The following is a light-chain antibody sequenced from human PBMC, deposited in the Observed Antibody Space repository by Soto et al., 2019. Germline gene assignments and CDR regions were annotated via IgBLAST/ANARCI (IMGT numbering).Light chain of an antibody. CDR1: QSVSSSY. Sequence: LPPREISPLSCRASQSVSSSYLAWYQQKPGQAPRLLIYGASSRATGIPDRFSGSGSGTDFTLTISGLEPEDFAVYYCQQYGSSPWTFGQGTKVDIK. J-gene: IGKJ1*01. CDR3: QQYGSSPWT. V-gene: IGKV3-20*01. CDR2: GAS.